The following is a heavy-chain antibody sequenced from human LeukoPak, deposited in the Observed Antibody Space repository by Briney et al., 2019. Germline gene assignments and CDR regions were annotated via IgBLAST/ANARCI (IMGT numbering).Heavy chain of an antibody. Sequence: PGGSLRLSCAASGFTFSSYGVHWVRQAPGKGLEWVAVIWYDGSNKYYADSVKGRFTISRDNSKNTLYLQMNSLRAEDTAVYYCARRYCSSTSCPAGSLGWFDPWGQGTLVTVSS. CDR3: ARRYCSSTSCPAGSLGWFDP. CDR1: GFTFSSYG. V-gene: IGHV3-33*01. CDR2: IWYDGSNK. J-gene: IGHJ5*02. D-gene: IGHD2-2*01.